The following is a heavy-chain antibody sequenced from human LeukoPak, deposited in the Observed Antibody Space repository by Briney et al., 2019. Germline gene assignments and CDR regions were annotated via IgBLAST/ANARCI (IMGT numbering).Heavy chain of an antibody. D-gene: IGHD3-10*01. J-gene: IGHJ4*02. CDR3: ARGRSDYYLDS. CDR2: IYLDSGGT. CDR1: GYTFTDYY. Sequence: ASLKVSCKASGYTFTDYYMHWVRQAPGHGLEWMGWIYLDSGGTNYAQKFQGRVTMTRDTSISTAYMGLSRLTSDDTAVYYCARGRSDYYLDSWGQGTQVTVSS. V-gene: IGHV1-2*02.